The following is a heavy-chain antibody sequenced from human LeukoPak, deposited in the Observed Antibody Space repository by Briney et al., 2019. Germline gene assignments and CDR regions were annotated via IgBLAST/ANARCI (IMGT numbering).Heavy chain of an antibody. V-gene: IGHV4-38-2*01. CDR1: GYSISSGYY. CDR2: IYHSGST. D-gene: IGHD6-13*01. Sequence: SETLSLTCAVSGYSISSGYYWGWIRQPPGKGLEWIGSIYHSGSTYYNPSLKSRVTISVDTSKNQFSLKLSPVTAADTAVYYCARHSTSSTTDAFDIWGQGTMVTVSS. J-gene: IGHJ3*02. CDR3: ARHSTSSTTDAFDI.